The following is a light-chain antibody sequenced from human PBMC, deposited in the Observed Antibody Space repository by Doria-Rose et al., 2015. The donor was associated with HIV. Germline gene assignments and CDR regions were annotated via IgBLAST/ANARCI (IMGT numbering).Light chain of an antibody. V-gene: IGKV1-5*03. CDR3: QQYNSYWT. CDR2: EAS. CDR1: QSISTW. Sequence: QMTQSPSTLPASVGDRVTITCRASQSISTWLAWYQQIPGKAPKLLIYEASSLGSGVPSRFSGSGSGTEFTLTINSLQPDDFATYYCQQYNSYWTFGQGTKVEIK. J-gene: IGKJ1*01.